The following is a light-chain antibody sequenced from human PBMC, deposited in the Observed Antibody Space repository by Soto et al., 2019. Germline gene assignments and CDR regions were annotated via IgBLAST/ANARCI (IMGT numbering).Light chain of an antibody. Sequence: QSALTQPPSASGSPGQSVTIYCTGTSSDVGGYGYVSWYQQHPGKAPKLMIYEVTKRPSGVPDRFSASKSGNTASLTVSGLQAEDEADYYCSSYAGSNNFVFGTGTKLTVL. CDR1: SSDVGGYGY. CDR2: EVT. J-gene: IGLJ1*01. CDR3: SSYAGSNNFV. V-gene: IGLV2-8*01.